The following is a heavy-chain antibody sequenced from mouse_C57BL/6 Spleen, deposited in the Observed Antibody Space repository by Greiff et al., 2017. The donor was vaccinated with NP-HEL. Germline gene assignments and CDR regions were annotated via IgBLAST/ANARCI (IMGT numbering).Heavy chain of an antibody. V-gene: IGHV1-26*01. Sequence: EVQLQQSGPELVKPGASVKISCKASGYTFTDYYMNWVKQSHGKSLEWIGDINPNNGGTSYNQKFKGKATLTVDKSSSTAYMERRSLTSEDSAVYYCARSGAVVDYWGQGTLVTVSA. CDR2: INPNNGGT. D-gene: IGHD1-1*01. CDR1: GYTFTDYY. CDR3: ARSGAVVDY. J-gene: IGHJ3*01.